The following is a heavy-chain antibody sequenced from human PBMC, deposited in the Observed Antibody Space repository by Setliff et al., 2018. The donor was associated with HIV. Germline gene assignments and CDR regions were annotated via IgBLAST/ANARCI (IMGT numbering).Heavy chain of an antibody. CDR2: ISWSSGSI. J-gene: IGHJ4*02. V-gene: IGHV3-9*01. D-gene: IGHD3-10*01. CDR1: GFTLDDYV. Sequence: GGSLRLSCVASGFTLDDYVMHWVRQAPGKGLEWVSGISWSSGSIDSADSVKGRFTISRDNAKNSLYLQMNSLRVEDTALYYCARSDWYHGSGSHDYWGQGTLVTVSS. CDR3: ARSDWYHGSGSHDY.